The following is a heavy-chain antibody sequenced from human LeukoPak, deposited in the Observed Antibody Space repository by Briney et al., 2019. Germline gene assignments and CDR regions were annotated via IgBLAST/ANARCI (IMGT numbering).Heavy chain of an antibody. CDR2: VYYSGGT. D-gene: IGHD2-15*01. CDR1: GASISSSTYY. CDR3: ATQAAGGPLDY. V-gene: IGHV4-39*01. J-gene: IGHJ4*02. Sequence: SETLSLTCTVSGASISSSTYYWGWIRQPPGKGLEWIGTVYYSGGTSYYPSLKSRVTISVDTSKNQFSLKLTSVTAADAAVYYCATQAAGGPLDYWGQGTLVTVSS.